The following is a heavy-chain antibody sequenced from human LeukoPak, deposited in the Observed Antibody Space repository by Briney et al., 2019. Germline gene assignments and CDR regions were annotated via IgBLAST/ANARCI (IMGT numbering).Heavy chain of an antibody. J-gene: IGHJ4*02. CDR3: AKRGVAGTEYYFDY. D-gene: IGHD6-19*01. CDR2: IYGGGRGT. CDR1: GLTFNIYA. V-gene: IGHV3-23*01. Sequence: PGGSLRLSCAVSGLTFNIYAMSWVRQAPGKGLEWVSTIYGGGRGTYYADSVKGRFTISRDDFDNMVYLQMSSLRAEDTALYYCAKRGVAGTEYYFDYWGQGALVAVSS.